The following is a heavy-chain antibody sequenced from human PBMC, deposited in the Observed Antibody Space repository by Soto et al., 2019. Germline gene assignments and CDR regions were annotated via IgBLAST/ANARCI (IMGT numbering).Heavy chain of an antibody. Sequence: PGGSLRLSCAASGFTFSSYGMHWVRQAPGKGLEWVAVISYDGSNKYYADSVKGRFTISRDNSKNTLYLQMNSLRAEDTAVYYCAKDEGGLQYHRFGYWGQGTLVTVSS. V-gene: IGHV3-30*18. CDR3: AKDEGGLQYHRFGY. CDR2: ISYDGSNK. D-gene: IGHD4-4*01. CDR1: GFTFSSYG. J-gene: IGHJ4*02.